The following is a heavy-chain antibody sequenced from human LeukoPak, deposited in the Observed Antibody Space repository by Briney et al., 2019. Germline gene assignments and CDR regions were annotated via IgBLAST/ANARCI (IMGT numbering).Heavy chain of an antibody. Sequence: GGSLRLSCAASGFTFSSYGMHWVRQAPGKGLEWVAFIRYDGSNKYYADSVKGRFTISRDNSKNTLYLQMNSLRAEDTAVYYCARDQSSITMVRGAFDYWGQGTLVTVSS. J-gene: IGHJ4*02. CDR2: IRYDGSNK. CDR3: ARDQSSITMVRGAFDY. V-gene: IGHV3-30*02. CDR1: GFTFSSYG. D-gene: IGHD3-10*01.